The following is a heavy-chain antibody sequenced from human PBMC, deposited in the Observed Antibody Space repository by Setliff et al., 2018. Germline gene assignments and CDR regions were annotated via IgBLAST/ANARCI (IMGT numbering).Heavy chain of an antibody. V-gene: IGHV3-7*01. J-gene: IGHJ6*03. CDR2: IKQDGSEK. CDR1: GFTFSSYW. D-gene: IGHD4-4*01. Sequence: PGGSLRLSCAAPGFTFSSYWMSWVRQAPGKGLEWVANIKQDGSEKYYVDSVKGRFTISRDNAKNSLYLQMNSLRAEDTAVYYCARAYSYYYYYMDVWGKGTTVTVSS. CDR3: ARAYSYYYYYMDV.